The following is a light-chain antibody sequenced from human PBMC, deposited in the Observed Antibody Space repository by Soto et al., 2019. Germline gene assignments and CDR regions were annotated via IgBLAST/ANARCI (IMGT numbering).Light chain of an antibody. V-gene: IGLV2-14*03. J-gene: IGLJ2*01. CDR2: DVT. CDR3: TSYTTSATVA. CDR1: SSDIGTYDY. Sequence: QSALTQPASVSVSPGQSITISCTGTSSDIGTYDYVSWYQQYPGKVPQLIIYDVTNRPSGVSNRFSGSKSGKTASLTISGLQAEDEADYYCTSYTTSATVALGGGTKLTVL.